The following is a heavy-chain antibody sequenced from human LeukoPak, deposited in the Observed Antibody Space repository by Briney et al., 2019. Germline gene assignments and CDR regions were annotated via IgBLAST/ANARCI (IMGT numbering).Heavy chain of an antibody. J-gene: IGHJ4*02. V-gene: IGHV3-7*04. CDR3: ARDRSSGYYQWFDY. CDR1: GFTFRNYG. CDR2: IKQDGSEK. Sequence: GGSLRLSCAASGFTFRNYGMHWVRQAPGKGLEWVANIKQDGSEKYYVDSVKGRFTISRGNAKNSLYLQMNSLRAEDTAVYYCARDRSSGYYQWFDYWGQGTLVTVSS. D-gene: IGHD3-22*01.